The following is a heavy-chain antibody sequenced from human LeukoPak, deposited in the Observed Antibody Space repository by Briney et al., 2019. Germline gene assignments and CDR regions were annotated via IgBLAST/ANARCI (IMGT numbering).Heavy chain of an antibody. V-gene: IGHV4-39*07. J-gene: IGHJ6*03. D-gene: IGHD6-13*01. CDR3: ARELRETAAGTYYYYYYMDV. CDR2: IYYSGST. Sequence: SETLSLTCTVSGGSISSSSYYWGWIRQPPGKGLEWIGSIYYSGSTYYNPSLKSRVTISVDTSKNQFSLKLSSVTAADTAVYYCARELRETAAGTYYYYYYMDVWGKGTTVTVSS. CDR1: GGSISSSSYY.